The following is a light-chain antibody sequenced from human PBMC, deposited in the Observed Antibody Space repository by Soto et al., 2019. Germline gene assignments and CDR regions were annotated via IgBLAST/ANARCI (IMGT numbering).Light chain of an antibody. CDR2: KAS. Sequence: DIQMTQSPSTLSASVGDRVTITCRASQSISSWLAWYQQKPGKAPKLLIYKASSLESGVPSRFSGSGSGTEFTLTTSSLQPDDFATYYCQHRTFGQGTKVDIK. CDR1: QSISSW. J-gene: IGKJ1*01. V-gene: IGKV1-5*03. CDR3: QHRT.